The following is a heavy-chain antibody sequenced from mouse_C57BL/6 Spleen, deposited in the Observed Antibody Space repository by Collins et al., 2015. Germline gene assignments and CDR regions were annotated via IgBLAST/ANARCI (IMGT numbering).Heavy chain of an antibody. CDR2: IDPSDSYT. CDR1: GYTFTSYW. CDR3: ARGRVFAY. V-gene: IGHV1-69*01. Sequence: QVQLQQPGAELVMPGASVKLSCKASGYTFTSYWMHWVKQRPGQGLEWIGEIDPSDSYTNYNQKFKGKSTLTVDKSSSTAYMQLSSLTSEDSAVYYCARGRVFAYWGQGTLVTVSA. J-gene: IGHJ3*01.